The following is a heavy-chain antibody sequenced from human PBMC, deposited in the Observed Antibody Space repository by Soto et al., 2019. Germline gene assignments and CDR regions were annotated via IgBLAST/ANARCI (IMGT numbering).Heavy chain of an antibody. V-gene: IGHV3-73*01. CDR2: IRSKANSYAT. CDR1: GFTFSGSA. CDR3: AKGARIVVVPAYFDY. J-gene: IGHJ4*02. D-gene: IGHD2-2*01. Sequence: LRLSCAASGFTFSGSAMHWVRQASGKGLEWVGRIRSKANSYATAYAASVKGRFTISRDDSKNTAYLQMNSLRAEDTAVYYCAKGARIVVVPAYFDYWGQGTLVTVSS.